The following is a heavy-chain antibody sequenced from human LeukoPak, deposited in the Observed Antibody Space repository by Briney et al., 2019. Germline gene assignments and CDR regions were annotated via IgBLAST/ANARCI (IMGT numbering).Heavy chain of an antibody. V-gene: IGHV1-69*13. D-gene: IGHD1-1*01. CDR2: IIPIFGTA. CDR1: GGTFSSYA. CDR3: ARLLDPDAFDI. Sequence: ASVKVSCKASGGTFSSYAISWVRQAPGQGLEWMGGIIPIFGTANYAQKFQGRVTITADESTSTAYVELSSLRSGDTAVYYCARLLDPDAFDIWGQGTMVTVSS. J-gene: IGHJ3*02.